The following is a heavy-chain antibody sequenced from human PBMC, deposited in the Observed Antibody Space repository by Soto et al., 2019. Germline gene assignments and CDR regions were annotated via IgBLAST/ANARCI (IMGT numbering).Heavy chain of an antibody. CDR2: IYPGDSDT. V-gene: IGHV5-51*01. J-gene: IGHJ4*02. D-gene: IGHD6-19*01. CDR3: SVTPLSSAWPWIGFDY. CDR1: GYSFTSYW. Sequence: GESLTISCKGSGYSFTSYWIGWVRHMPGKGLEWMGIIYPGDSDTRYSPSFQGQVTISADKSISIGYLQMNDLQTEDTAVYYCSVTPLSSAWPWIGFDYWGQGALVTVSS.